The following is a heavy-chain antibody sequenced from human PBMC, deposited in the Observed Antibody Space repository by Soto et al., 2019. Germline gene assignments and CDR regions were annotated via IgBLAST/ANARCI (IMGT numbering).Heavy chain of an antibody. V-gene: IGHV3-9*01. J-gene: IGHJ3*01. Sequence: EVQLVESGGGLVQPGRSLRLSCAASGFTFDDYAMDWVRQAPGKGLEWVSGISWNSGSIGYADSVKGRFTISRDNAKNXXYLQMNSLRTEDTXXXXXXXXXXXXXXXXXXXXXXXGQGTTVTVSS. CDR1: GFTFDDYA. CDR2: ISWNSGSI. CDR3: XXXXXXXXXXXXXXXXX.